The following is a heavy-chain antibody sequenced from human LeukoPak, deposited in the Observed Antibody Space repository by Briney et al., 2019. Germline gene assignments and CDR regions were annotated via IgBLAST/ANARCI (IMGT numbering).Heavy chain of an antibody. Sequence: GGSLRLSCAASGFTFKLYWMHWVRQVPGRGPVWVSRINHDGSDTIYADSVRGRFTISRDDAKNTLYLQMNDLRAEDTAVYYCVRGGPSTWSWGQGTLVTVSS. D-gene: IGHD2-15*01. J-gene: IGHJ5*02. CDR3: VRGGPSTWS. CDR2: INHDGSDT. CDR1: GFTFKLYW. V-gene: IGHV3-74*01.